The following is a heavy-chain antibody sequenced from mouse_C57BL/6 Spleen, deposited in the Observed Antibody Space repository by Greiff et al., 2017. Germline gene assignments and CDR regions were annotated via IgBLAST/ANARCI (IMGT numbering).Heavy chain of an antibody. J-gene: IGHJ4*01. CDR3: ARSLPYYYAMDY. V-gene: IGHV1-64*01. CDR1: GYTFTSYW. Sequence: QVQLQQPGAELVKPGASVKLSCKASGYTFTSYWMHWVKQRPGQGLEWIGMIHPNSGSTNYNEKFKSKATLTVDKSSSTAYMQLSSLTSEDSAVYYCARSLPYYYAMDYWGQGTSVTVSS. D-gene: IGHD6-5*01. CDR2: IHPNSGST.